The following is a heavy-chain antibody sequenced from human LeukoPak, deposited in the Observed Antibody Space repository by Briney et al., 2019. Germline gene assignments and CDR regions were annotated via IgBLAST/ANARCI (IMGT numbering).Heavy chain of an antibody. V-gene: IGHV4-4*07. CDR3: ARDHAGYYDSSAIYYFDY. CDR2: IYTSGST. J-gene: IGHJ4*02. CDR1: GGSNSSYY. D-gene: IGHD3-22*01. Sequence: SETLSLTCTVSGGSNSSYYWSWIQQPAGKGLEWIGRIYTSGSTNYNPSLKSRVTISVDKSKNQFSLKLSSVTAADTAVYYCARDHAGYYDSSAIYYFDYWGQGTLVTVSS.